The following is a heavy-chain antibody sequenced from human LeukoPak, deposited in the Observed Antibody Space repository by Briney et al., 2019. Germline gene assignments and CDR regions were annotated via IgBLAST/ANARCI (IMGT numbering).Heavy chain of an antibody. CDR2: IYYSGST. D-gene: IGHD5-18*01. CDR1: GGSISSSSYY. V-gene: IGHV4-39*07. CDR3: ARGDTTMVSHY. J-gene: IGHJ4*02. Sequence: SETLSLTCTVSGGSISSSSYYWGWIRQPPGKGLEWIGSIYYSGSTYYNPSLKSRVTISVDTSKNQFSLKLSSVTAADTAVYYCARGDTTMVSHYWGQGTLVTVSS.